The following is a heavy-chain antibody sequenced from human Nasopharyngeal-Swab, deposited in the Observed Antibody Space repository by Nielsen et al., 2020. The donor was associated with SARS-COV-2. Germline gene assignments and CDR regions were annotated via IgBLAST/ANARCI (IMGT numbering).Heavy chain of an antibody. CDR3: ARGLSGIVPAPILGLGPYYYYYYMDV. J-gene: IGHJ6*03. V-gene: IGHV4-34*01. D-gene: IGHD2-2*01. CDR1: GGSFSAYY. CDR2: INHSGST. Sequence: SETLSLTCGVYGGSFSAYYWGWIRQPPGKGLEWIADINHSGSTNYNPSLKSRVTLSVDTSMNQFSLELSSVTAADTAVYYCARGLSGIVPAPILGLGPYYYYYYMDVWGKGTTVTVSS.